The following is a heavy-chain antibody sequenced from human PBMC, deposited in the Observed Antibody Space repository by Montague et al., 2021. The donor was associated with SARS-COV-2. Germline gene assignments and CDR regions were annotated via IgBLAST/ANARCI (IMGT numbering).Heavy chain of an antibody. CDR3: ARDVRSGYYDFLDGSYRPHDY. CDR1: GLTVGRYS. Sequence: SLRLSCAASGLTVGRYSLNWVRHAPGKGLEWVSYISCNSRTLYYSYSXXVLFPISRGNTKNSLYLQMNRLRAEDTAVYYCARDVRSGYYDFLDGSYRPHDYSGQGTLITISS. V-gene: IGHV3-48*04. D-gene: IGHD3-3*01. CDR2: ISCNSRTL. J-gene: IGHJ4*02.